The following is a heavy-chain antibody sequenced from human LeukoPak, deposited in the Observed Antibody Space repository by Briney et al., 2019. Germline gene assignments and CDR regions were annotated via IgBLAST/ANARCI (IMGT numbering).Heavy chain of an antibody. CDR3: ASRFGGVPSPFDY. J-gene: IGHJ4*02. D-gene: IGHD3-16*01. CDR1: GGSISSSSYY. Sequence: SETLSLTCTVSGGSISSSSYYWGWIRQPPGKGLEWIGSIYYSGSTYYNPSLKSRVTISVDTSKNQFSLKLSSVTAADTAVYYCASRFGGVPSPFDYWGQGTLVTVSS. CDR2: IYYSGST. V-gene: IGHV4-39*01.